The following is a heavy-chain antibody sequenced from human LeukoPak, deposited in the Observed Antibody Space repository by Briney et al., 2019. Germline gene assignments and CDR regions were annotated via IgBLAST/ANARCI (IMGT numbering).Heavy chain of an antibody. CDR1: GFTFSSYW. Sequence: GGSLRLSCAASGFTFSSYWMHWVRQAPGKGLVWVSRINSDGSSTSYADSVKGRFTISRDNAKNTLYLQMNSLRAEDTAVYYCARHLRIAAAGTWFDPWGQGTLVTVSS. D-gene: IGHD6-13*01. J-gene: IGHJ5*02. CDR3: ARHLRIAAAGTWFDP. CDR2: INSDGSST. V-gene: IGHV3-74*01.